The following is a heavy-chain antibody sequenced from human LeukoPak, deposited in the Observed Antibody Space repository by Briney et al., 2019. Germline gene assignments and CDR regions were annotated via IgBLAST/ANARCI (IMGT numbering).Heavy chain of an antibody. J-gene: IGHJ5*02. CDR2: ISAYNGNT. CDR3: ARGSATVTANWFDP. CDR1: GYTFTSYG. Sequence: ASVKDSCKASGYTFTSYGISWVRQAPGQGLEWMGWISAYNGNTNYAQKVQGRVTMTTDTSTSTAYMELRSLRSDDTAVYYCARGSATVTANWFDPWGQGTLVTVSS. D-gene: IGHD4-17*01. V-gene: IGHV1-18*01.